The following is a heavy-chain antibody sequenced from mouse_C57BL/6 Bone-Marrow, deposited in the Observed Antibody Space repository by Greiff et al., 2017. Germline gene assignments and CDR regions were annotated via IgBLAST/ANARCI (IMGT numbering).Heavy chain of an antibody. CDR2: IDPSDSYT. CDR1: GYTFTSYW. V-gene: IGHV1-59*01. J-gene: IGHJ4*01. Sequence: QVQLQQPGAELVRPGTSVKLSCKASGYTFTSYWMHWVKQRPGQGLEWIGVIDPSDSYTNYNQKFKGKATLTVDTSSSTADMQLSSLTSEDSAVYYCARLWSYYAMDYWGQGTSVTVSS. CDR3: ARLWSYYAMDY.